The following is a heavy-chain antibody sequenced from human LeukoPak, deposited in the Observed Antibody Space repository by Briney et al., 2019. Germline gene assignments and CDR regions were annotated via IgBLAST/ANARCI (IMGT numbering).Heavy chain of an antibody. D-gene: IGHD2-2*01. CDR2: ISSSSSYI. J-gene: IGHJ4*02. Sequence: GGSLRLSCAASGFTFSSYSMNWVRQAPGKGLEWVSSISSSSSYIYYADSVKGRFTISRDNAKNSLYLQMNSQRAEDTAVYYCASEGIVVVPARWGQGTLVTVSS. V-gene: IGHV3-21*01. CDR1: GFTFSSYS. CDR3: ASEGIVVVPAR.